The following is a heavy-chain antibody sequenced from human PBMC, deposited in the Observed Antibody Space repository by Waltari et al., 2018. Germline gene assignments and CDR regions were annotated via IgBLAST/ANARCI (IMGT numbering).Heavy chain of an antibody. CDR3: ARERRWLHGSFDY. D-gene: IGHD5-12*01. CDR2: INHRGST. CDR1: GGSFSGYY. V-gene: IGHV4-34*01. J-gene: IGHJ4*02. Sequence: QVQLQQWGAGLLKPSETLSLTCAVYGGSFSGYYWSWIRQPPGKGLEWIGEINHRGSTNYNPSLKSRVTISVDTSKNQFSLKLSSVTAADTAVYYCARERRWLHGSFDYWGQGTLVTVSS.